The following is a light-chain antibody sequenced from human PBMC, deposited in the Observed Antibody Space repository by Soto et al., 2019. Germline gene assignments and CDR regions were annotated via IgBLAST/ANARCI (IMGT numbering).Light chain of an antibody. CDR1: ASDIGGYSF. Sequence: QSVLTQPPSASGSPGQSVAISCTGTASDIGGYSFDSWYQQHPGKAPKLLIYDVNKRPSGVPDRFSGSKSGNTASLTVSGLQAEDEAEYYCSAHGGTNPYVYGTGTKVTVL. J-gene: IGLJ1*01. CDR3: SAHGGTNPYV. V-gene: IGLV2-8*01. CDR2: DVN.